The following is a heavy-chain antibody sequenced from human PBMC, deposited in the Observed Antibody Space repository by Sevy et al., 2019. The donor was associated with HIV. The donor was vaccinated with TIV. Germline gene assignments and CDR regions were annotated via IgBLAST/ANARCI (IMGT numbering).Heavy chain of an antibody. CDR3: AKDGCSGGSGYWGYGMDV. CDR1: GFTFSSYG. Sequence: GGSLRLSCAASGFTFSSYGMHWVRQAPGKGLEWVAVISYDGSNKYYADSVKGRFTISRDNSKNTLYLQMNSLRAEDRAVYYCAKDGCSGGSGYWGYGMDVWGQGTTVTVSS. D-gene: IGHD2-15*01. J-gene: IGHJ6*02. CDR2: ISYDGSNK. V-gene: IGHV3-30*18.